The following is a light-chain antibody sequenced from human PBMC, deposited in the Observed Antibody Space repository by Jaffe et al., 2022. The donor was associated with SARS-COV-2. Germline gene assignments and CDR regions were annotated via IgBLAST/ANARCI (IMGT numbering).Light chain of an antibody. J-gene: IGKJ5*01. V-gene: IGKV1-6*01. CDR2: TAS. CDR3: LQDNSYPIT. CDR1: QDIRDD. Sequence: AIRMTQSPSSLSASVGDRVTITCRASQDIRDDLGWYQQKPGTAPKLLIYTASGLRSGVPSRFSGIGSGTDFTLTISSLQPEDFATYYCLQDNSYPITFGQGTRLEIK.